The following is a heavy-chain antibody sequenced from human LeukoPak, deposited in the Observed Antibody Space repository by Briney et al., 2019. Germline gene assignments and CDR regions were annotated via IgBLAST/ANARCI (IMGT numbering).Heavy chain of an antibody. J-gene: IGHJ4*02. CDR3: ARVPARGYFDY. D-gene: IGHD2-15*01. CDR1: GFTFSSYS. V-gene: IGHV3-21*01. Sequence: PGGSLRLSCAASGFTFSSYSMNWVRQAPGKGLEWVSSISSSSSYIYYEDSVKGRFTISRDNAKNSLYLQMNSLRAEDTAVYYCARVPARGYFDYWGQGTLVTVSS. CDR2: ISSSSSYI.